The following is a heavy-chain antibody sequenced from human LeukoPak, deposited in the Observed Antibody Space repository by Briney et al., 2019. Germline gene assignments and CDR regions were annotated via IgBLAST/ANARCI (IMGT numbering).Heavy chain of an antibody. V-gene: IGHV4-4*02. CDR1: GGSISSSNW. J-gene: IGHJ6*02. Sequence: SGTLSLTCAVSGGSISSSNWWSWVRQPPGKGLEWIGEIYHSGSTNYNPSLKSRVTISVDKSKNQFSLKLSSVTAADTAVYYCARGQHIVVVPGSGGHQPQGIYYYYYGMDVWGQGTTVTVSS. CDR2: IYHSGST. D-gene: IGHD2-21*01. CDR3: ARGQHIVVVPGSGGHQPQGIYYYYYGMDV.